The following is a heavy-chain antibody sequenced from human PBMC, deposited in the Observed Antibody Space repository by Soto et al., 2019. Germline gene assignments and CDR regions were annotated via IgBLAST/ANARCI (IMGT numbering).Heavy chain of an antibody. V-gene: IGHV1-18*03. J-gene: IGHJ6*02. Sequence: QVQLVQSGAEVKKPGASVKVSCKASGYTFTSYGISWVRQAPGQGLEWMGWISAYNGNTNYAQKLQGRVTMTTDTSTSTAYMELRSLRSDDMAVYYCVRRPLFGYYYYGMDVWGQGTTVTVSS. CDR2: ISAYNGNT. CDR1: GYTFTSYG. D-gene: IGHD3-16*01. CDR3: VRRPLFGYYYYGMDV.